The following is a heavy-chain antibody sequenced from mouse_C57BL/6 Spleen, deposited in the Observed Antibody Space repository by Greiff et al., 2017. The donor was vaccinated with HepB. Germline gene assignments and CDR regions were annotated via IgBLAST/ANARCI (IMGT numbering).Heavy chain of an antibody. D-gene: IGHD2-1*01. CDR1: GYTFTSYW. CDR2: IDPSDSYT. J-gene: IGHJ4*01. Sequence: QVQLQQPGAELVRPGTSVKLSCKASGYTFTSYWMHWVKQRPGQGLEWIGVIDPSDSYTNYNQKFKGKATLTVDTSSSTAYMQLSILTSEDSSVYYCARTYGNYPYYAMDYWGQGTSVTVSS. CDR3: ARTYGNYPYYAMDY. V-gene: IGHV1-59*01.